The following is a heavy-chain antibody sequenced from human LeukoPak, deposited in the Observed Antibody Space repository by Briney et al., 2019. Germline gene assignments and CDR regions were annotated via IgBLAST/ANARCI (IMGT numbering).Heavy chain of an antibody. D-gene: IGHD6-19*01. V-gene: IGHV4-38-2*01. CDR3: ARGGIAVAGTFGY. CDR1: GYSISSGYY. CDR2: IYHSGGT. Sequence: PSETLSLTCAVSGYSISSGYYWGWIRQPPGKGLEWIGSIYHSGGTYYNSSLKSRVTISVDTSKNQFSLKLNSVTAADTAVYYCARGGIAVAGTFGYWGQGTLVTVSS. J-gene: IGHJ4*02.